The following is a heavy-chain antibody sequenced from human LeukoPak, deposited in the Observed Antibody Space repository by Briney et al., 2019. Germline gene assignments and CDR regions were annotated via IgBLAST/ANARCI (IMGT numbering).Heavy chain of an antibody. V-gene: IGHV3-30*03. Sequence: PGGSLRLSCVASGFTFSSYGMHWVRQAPGKGLEWMAVISYDGSNKYYADSMKGRFTISRDKPKNTLYLQMNSLRAEDTAVYYCARASSWSDFDYWGQGTLVSVSS. CDR3: ARASSWSDFDY. D-gene: IGHD6-13*01. J-gene: IGHJ4*02. CDR2: ISYDGSNK. CDR1: GFTFSSYG.